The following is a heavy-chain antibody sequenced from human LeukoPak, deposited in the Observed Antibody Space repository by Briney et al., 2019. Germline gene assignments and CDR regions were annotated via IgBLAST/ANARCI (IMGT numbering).Heavy chain of an antibody. J-gene: IGHJ3*02. D-gene: IGHD6-19*01. V-gene: IGHV3-23*01. CDR1: GFSVSTYA. CDR2: ISVSGDNT. Sequence: GGSLRLSCTASGFSVSTYAMNWVRQAPGKGLEWVSGISVSGDNTYYADSVKGRFTISRDNSRNTLYLQMNSLRAEDTAVYYCAKPWQWLINDAFDIWGQGTMVTVSS. CDR3: AKPWQWLINDAFDI.